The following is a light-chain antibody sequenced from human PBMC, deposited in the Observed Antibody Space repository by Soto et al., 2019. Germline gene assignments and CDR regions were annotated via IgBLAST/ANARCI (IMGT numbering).Light chain of an antibody. CDR2: DDD. V-gene: IGLV1-51*01. Sequence: QSAMTQPPSVSAAPGQKVTSSCSGSSSNIGGNSVSWYQQLPGTAPKLLIYDDDKRPSGIPDRFSGSKSGTSATLGITGFQTGDEADYYCGSWDSSLSAYVFATGTKLTVL. J-gene: IGLJ1*01. CDR1: SSNIGGNS. CDR3: GSWDSSLSAYV.